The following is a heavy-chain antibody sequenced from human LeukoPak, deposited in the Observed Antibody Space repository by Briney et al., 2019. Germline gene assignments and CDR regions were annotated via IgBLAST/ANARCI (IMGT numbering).Heavy chain of an antibody. V-gene: IGHV3-33*06. J-gene: IGHJ5*02. CDR3: AKSGIAAAGIPVFDP. Sequence: PGGSLRLSCAASGFSLSAYGVHWVRQAPGKGLEWVAVIWYDGTSKDYADSVKGRFTISRDNSKNTLYLQMNSLRAEDTAVYYCAKSGIAAAGIPVFDPWGQGTLVTVSS. CDR2: IWYDGTSK. D-gene: IGHD6-13*01. CDR1: GFSLSAYG.